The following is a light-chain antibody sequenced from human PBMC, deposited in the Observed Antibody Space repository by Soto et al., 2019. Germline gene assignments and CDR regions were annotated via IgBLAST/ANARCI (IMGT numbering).Light chain of an antibody. CDR1: SSSIERNT. V-gene: IGLV2-14*01. J-gene: IGLJ1*01. Sequence: QSVLTQPPSASGTPGQRVTISCSGDSSSIERNTVSWYQQLPGMAPKLMIYEVSDRPSGISSRFSGSKSGNTASLTISGLQTEDEADYYCSSYTSSSTLFGTGTKVTVL. CDR3: SSYTSSSTL. CDR2: EVS.